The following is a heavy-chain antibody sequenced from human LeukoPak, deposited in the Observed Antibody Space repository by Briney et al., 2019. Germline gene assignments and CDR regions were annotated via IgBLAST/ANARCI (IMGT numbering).Heavy chain of an antibody. D-gene: IGHD3-10*01. J-gene: IGHJ4*02. CDR3: ASSLLLLYYFDY. CDR2: IYYSGST. Sequence: SETLSLTCTVSGGSISSGGYYWSWIRQHPGKGLEWIGYIYYSGSTYYNPSLKSRVTISVDTSKNQFSLKLSSVTAADTAVYYCASSLLLLYYFDYWGQGTLVTVSS. V-gene: IGHV4-31*03. CDR1: GGSISSGGYY.